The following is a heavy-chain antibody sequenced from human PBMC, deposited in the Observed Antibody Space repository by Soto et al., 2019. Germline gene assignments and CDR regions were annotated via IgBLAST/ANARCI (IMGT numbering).Heavy chain of an antibody. CDR3: AIGRCSSTSCYVRFYYYYGMDV. J-gene: IGHJ6*02. CDR2: INPNSGGT. D-gene: IGHD2-2*01. Sequence: ASVKVSCKASGYTFTGYYMHWVRQAPGQGLEWMGWINPNSGGTNYAQKFQGWVNMNRDTSISTAYMELSRLRSDDTAVYYFAIGRCSSTSCYVRFYYYYGMDVWGQGTTVTVSS. V-gene: IGHV1-2*04. CDR1: GYTFTGYY.